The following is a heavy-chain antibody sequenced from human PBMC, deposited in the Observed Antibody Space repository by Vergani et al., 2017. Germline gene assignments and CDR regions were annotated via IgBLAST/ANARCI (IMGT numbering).Heavy chain of an antibody. V-gene: IGHV3-74*01. J-gene: IGHJ3*02. D-gene: IGHD3-3*01. Sequence: EVQLVESGGGLVQPGGSLRLSCAASGFTFSSYWMHWVRHAPGKGLVWVSRINSDGSSTSYADSVTGRFTISRDNAKNTLYLQMNSMRAEDTAVYDCARGGRSYDFWSGYRSEDAFDIWGQGTMVTVSS. CDR1: GFTFSSYW. CDR2: INSDGSST. CDR3: ARGGRSYDFWSGYRSEDAFDI.